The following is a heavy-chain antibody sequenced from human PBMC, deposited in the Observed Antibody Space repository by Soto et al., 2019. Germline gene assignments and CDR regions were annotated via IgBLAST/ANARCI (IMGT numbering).Heavy chain of an antibody. V-gene: IGHV3-30-3*01. D-gene: IGHD2-2*01. CDR2: VSFDGSKS. CDR1: GFTFSNYA. CDR3: ARPIVPAIQNHPYYYYGLDV. Sequence: QVQLVESGGGVVQPGRSLRLSCAASGFTFSNYAMHWVRQAPGKGLDWVAVVSFDGSKSYYADSVKGRFTISRDNSKNTLFLQMNSLRPEDTAVYFCARPIVPAIQNHPYYYYGLDVWGQGTTVTVSS. J-gene: IGHJ6*02.